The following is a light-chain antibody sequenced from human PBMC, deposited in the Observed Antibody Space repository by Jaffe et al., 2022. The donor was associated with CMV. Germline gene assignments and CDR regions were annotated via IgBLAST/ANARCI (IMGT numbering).Light chain of an antibody. V-gene: IGLV2-8*01. CDR2: EVS. J-gene: IGLJ2*01. CDR3: TSYAGSVGGVI. Sequence: QSALTQPPSASGSPGQSVTISCTGTSSDVGGYNYVSWYLQYPGKAPKLMIYEVSKRPSGVPDRFSGSKSGNTASLTVSGLQAEDEADYYCTSYAGSVGGVIFGGGTKLTVL. CDR1: SSDVGGYNY.